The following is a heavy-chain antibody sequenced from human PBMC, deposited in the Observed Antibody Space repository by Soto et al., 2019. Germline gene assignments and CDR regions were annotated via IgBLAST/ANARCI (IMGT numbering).Heavy chain of an antibody. D-gene: IGHD4-17*01. CDR2: INPTSGGT. V-gene: IGHV1-2*02. CDR1: GHTFAAYY. CDR3: ARDPDYGDYWGYFFDS. Sequence: QVQLVQSGAEVKKPGASVKVSCKTSGHTFAAYYIHWIRQAPGQGLEWMGWINPTSGGTVYAQNFQDRVTMTRDTSISTAYMELRRLNSDDTAVYYCARDPDYGDYWGYFFDSWGQGTPVTVSS. J-gene: IGHJ4*02.